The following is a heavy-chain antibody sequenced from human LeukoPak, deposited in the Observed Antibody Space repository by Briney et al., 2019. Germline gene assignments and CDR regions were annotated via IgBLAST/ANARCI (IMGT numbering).Heavy chain of an antibody. CDR1: GFTFSSYA. D-gene: IGHD3-9*01. V-gene: IGHV3-23*01. J-gene: IGHJ6*03. CDR3: ASRKTYYDILTGYYYMYV. Sequence: PGGSLRLSCAASGFTFSSYAMSGVPQAPGEGLEWVSANSGCGGSTYYAASLKGRFTISRDNSKNTLYLQMNSLRAEDTAVYYCASRKTYYDILTGYYYMYVWGKGTTVTVSS. CDR2: NSGCGGST.